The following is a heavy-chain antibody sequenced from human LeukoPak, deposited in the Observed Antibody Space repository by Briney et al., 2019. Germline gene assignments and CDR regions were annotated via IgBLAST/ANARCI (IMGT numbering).Heavy chain of an antibody. CDR3: ARRGTLFTFFDS. CDR2: IYITGNT. J-gene: IGHJ4*02. Sequence: SQTLSLTCTESGGSISSDDYYWNWIRQPAGRGLEWIGRIYITGNTMYNPSLESRVRMSIDTSKNQVSLTVKSVTAADTAVYYCARRGTLFTFFDSWGQGTLVTVSS. V-gene: IGHV4-61*02. CDR1: GGSISSDDYY.